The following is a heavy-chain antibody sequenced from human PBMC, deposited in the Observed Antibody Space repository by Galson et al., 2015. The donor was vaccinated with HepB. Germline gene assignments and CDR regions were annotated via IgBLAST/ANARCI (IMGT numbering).Heavy chain of an antibody. CDR3: ARVHNPASTVDLIGY. CDR1: GGSINIGRYY. CDR2: IYGSGST. Sequence: ILSLTCTVSGGSINIGRYYWSRIRQPAGKGLEWIGRIYGSGSTYYNPSLKRRVTMSVDTSKNQFSLKLSSVTAADTAVYYWARVHNPASTVDLIGYRGQGTLVTVSS. V-gene: IGHV4-61*02. J-gene: IGHJ4*02. D-gene: IGHD1-1*01.